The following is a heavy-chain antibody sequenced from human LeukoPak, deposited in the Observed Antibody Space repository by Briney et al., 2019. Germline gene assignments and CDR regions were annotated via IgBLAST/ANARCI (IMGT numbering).Heavy chain of an antibody. Sequence: GGSLRLSCAASGFTFSSYAMSWVRQAPGKGMEWDSGITGSGGGTKYADSVKGRFTISRDNSKNTLYLQMNSLRAEDTAVYSCTQGTAYDILTGYTDYWGQGTLVTVSS. CDR2: ITGSGGGT. CDR1: GFTFSSYA. D-gene: IGHD3-9*01. J-gene: IGHJ4*02. V-gene: IGHV3-23*01. CDR3: TQGTAYDILTGYTDY.